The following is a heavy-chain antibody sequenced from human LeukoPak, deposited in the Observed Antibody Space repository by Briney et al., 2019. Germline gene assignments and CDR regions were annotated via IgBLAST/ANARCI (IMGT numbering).Heavy chain of an antibody. J-gene: IGHJ4*02. CDR3: ASGTLDFGVVIPIGY. Sequence: GGSLRLSCAASGFTFSSYAMSWVRQAPGKGLEWVSAISGSGGSTYYADSVKGRFTISRDNSKNTLYLQMNSLRAEDTAVYYCASGTLDFGVVIPIGYWGQGTLVTVSS. V-gene: IGHV3-23*01. CDR1: GFTFSSYA. CDR2: ISGSGGST. D-gene: IGHD3-3*01.